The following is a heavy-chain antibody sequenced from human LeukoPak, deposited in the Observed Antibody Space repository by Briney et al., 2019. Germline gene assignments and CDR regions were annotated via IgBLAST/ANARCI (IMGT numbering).Heavy chain of an antibody. Sequence: ASVKVSCKASGGTFSSYAISWVRQAPGQGLEWMGGIIPIFGTANYAQKFQGRVTITADESTSTGCMELSSLRSEDTAVYYCASKRGYSYGLDYWGQGTLVTVSS. V-gene: IGHV1-69*13. CDR3: ASKRGYSYGLDY. CDR1: GGTFSSYA. CDR2: IIPIFGTA. J-gene: IGHJ4*02. D-gene: IGHD5-18*01.